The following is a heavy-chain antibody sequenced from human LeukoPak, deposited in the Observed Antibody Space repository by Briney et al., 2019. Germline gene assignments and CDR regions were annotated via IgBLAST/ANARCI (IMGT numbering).Heavy chain of an antibody. CDR1: GFTFSSYG. CDR2: ILFDGSNK. J-gene: IGHJ4*02. D-gene: IGHD5-24*01. Sequence: GGSLRLSCAASGFTFSSYGMHWVRQAPGKGLEWVAVILFDGSNKYYGDSVKGRFTISRDNSKNTLYLQMNSLRAEDTAVYYCARDYKYAFDNWGQGTLVTVSS. V-gene: IGHV3-33*01. CDR3: ARDYKYAFDN.